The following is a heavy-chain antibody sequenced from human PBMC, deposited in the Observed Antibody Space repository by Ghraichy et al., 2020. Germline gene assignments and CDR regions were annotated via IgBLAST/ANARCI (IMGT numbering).Heavy chain of an antibody. CDR3: ARRSGDYYDGSGYLDFFEY. D-gene: IGHD3-22*01. CDR2: ISSSGNTV. CDR1: GFTFSSYE. Sequence: GGSLRLSCAASGFTFSSYEMNWVRQAPGKGLEWISYISSSGNTVYYADSVEGRFTISRDNAKNSLYLQMNSLRAEDTAVYFCARRSGDYYDGSGYLDFFEYWGQGSLVTVSS. V-gene: IGHV3-48*03. J-gene: IGHJ4*02.